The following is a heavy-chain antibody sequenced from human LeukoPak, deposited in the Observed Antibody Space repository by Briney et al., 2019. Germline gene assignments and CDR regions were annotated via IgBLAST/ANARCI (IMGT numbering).Heavy chain of an antibody. CDR1: GGSISSGGYY. Sequence: PSETLSLTCTVSGGSISSGGYYWSWIRQPPGKGLEWIGYIYHSGSTYYNPSLKSRVTISVDRSKNQFSLKLSSVTAADTAVYYCAATVTTAAYTWFDPWGQGTLVTVSS. CDR2: IYHSGST. CDR3: AATVTTAAYTWFDP. V-gene: IGHV4-30-2*01. D-gene: IGHD4-11*01. J-gene: IGHJ5*02.